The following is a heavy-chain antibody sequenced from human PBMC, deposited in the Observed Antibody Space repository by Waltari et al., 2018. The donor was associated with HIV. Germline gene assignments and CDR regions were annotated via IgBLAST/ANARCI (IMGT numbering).Heavy chain of an antibody. CDR3: ARSSSGYYSYYYYGMDV. V-gene: IGHV4-39*01. CDR1: GGSISSSSYY. D-gene: IGHD3-22*01. J-gene: IGHJ6*02. Sequence: QLQLQESGPGLVKPSETLSLTCTVSGGSISSSSYYWGWIRQPPGKGLEWIGSIYYSGSTYYNPSLKSRVTISVDTSKNQFSLKLSSVTAADTAVYYCARSSSGYYSYYYYGMDVWGQGTTVTVSS. CDR2: IYYSGST.